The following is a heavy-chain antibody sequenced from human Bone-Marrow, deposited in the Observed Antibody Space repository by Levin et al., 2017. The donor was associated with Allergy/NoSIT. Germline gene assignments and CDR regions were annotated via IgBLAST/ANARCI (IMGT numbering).Heavy chain of an antibody. V-gene: IGHV4-59*08. Sequence: PSETLSLTCTVSGASISDYYWSWIRQPPGKGLEWIGYVYYSGDTYYNPSLKSRVTMSLNTSKSHFSLKMTSVTAADTAVYCCVGHPPGKGTFDIGGQGTVITVSS. CDR2: VYYSGDT. D-gene: IGHD3-10*01. CDR3: VGHPPGKGTFDI. CDR1: GASISDYY. J-gene: IGHJ3*02.